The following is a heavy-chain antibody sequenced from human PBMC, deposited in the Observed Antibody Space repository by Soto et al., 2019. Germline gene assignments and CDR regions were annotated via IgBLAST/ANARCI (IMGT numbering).Heavy chain of an antibody. V-gene: IGHV4-39*01. J-gene: IGHJ3*02. D-gene: IGHD3-22*01. CDR3: ANYYDSSGPLDAFDI. CDR1: GGSISSSSYY. Sequence: PSETLSLPCTVSGGSISSSSYYWGWIRQPPGKGLEWIGSIYYSGSTYYNPSLKSRVTISVDTSKNQFSLKLSSVTAADTAVYYCANYYDSSGPLDAFDIWGQGTMVTVSS. CDR2: IYYSGST.